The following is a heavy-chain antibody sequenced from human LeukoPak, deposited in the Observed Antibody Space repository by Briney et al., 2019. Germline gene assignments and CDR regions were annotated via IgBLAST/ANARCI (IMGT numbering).Heavy chain of an antibody. V-gene: IGHV1-46*01. Sequence: EASVKVSCKVSGYTLTELSMHWVRQAPGQGLEWMGIINPSGGSTSYAQKFQGRVTMTRDTSTSTVYMELSSLRSEDTAVYYCARSGELLTDYWGQGTLVTVSS. J-gene: IGHJ4*02. CDR1: GYTLTELS. CDR2: INPSGGST. CDR3: ARSGELLTDY. D-gene: IGHD1-26*01.